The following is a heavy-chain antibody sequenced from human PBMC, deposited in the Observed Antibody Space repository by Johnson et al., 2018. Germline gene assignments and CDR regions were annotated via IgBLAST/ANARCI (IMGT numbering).Heavy chain of an antibody. J-gene: IGHJ4*02. CDR1: GFTFSSYS. CDR3: ARDPGYYSDSSGLLQTFDY. CDR2: ISSSSRDI. D-gene: IGHD3-22*01. Sequence: VQLVESGGGLVKPGGSLRLSCAASGFTFSSYSMNWVRQAPGKGLEWVSSISSSSRDIYYADSVKGRFTISRDNAKNSLYLQMNSLRADDTAVYYCARDPGYYSDSSGLLQTFDYWGQGTLVTVSS. V-gene: IGHV3-21*01.